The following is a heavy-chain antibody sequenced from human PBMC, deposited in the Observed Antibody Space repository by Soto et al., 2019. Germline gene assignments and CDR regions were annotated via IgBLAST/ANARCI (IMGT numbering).Heavy chain of an antibody. V-gene: IGHV1-46*01. CDR3: ARDPENDRVPAADPGQLWPNYYYYYGMDV. D-gene: IGHD2-2*01. CDR2: INPSGGST. Sequence: ASVKVSCKASGYTFTSYYMHWVRQAPGQRLEWMGIINPSGGSTSYAQKFQGRVTMTRDTSTSTVYMELSSLRSEDTAVYYCARDPENDRVPAADPGQLWPNYYYYYGMDVWGQGTTVTVSS. CDR1: GYTFTSYY. J-gene: IGHJ6*02.